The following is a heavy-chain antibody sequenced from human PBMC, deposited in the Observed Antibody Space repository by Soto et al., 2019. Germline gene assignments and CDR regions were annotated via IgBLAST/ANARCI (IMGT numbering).Heavy chain of an antibody. V-gene: IGHV1-3*05. CDR3: ARGGEPIDY. Sequence: QVQLVQSGAEEKKPGPSVKVSCKASGYTFTSYAMHWVRQAPGKRLEWFGWINAGNGNTKYSQKFQGRVTITRDTSASTAYMELSSLRSEDAAVYYCARGGEPIDYWGQGTLVTVSS. CDR2: INAGNGNT. J-gene: IGHJ4*02. D-gene: IGHD2-21*01. CDR1: GYTFTSYA.